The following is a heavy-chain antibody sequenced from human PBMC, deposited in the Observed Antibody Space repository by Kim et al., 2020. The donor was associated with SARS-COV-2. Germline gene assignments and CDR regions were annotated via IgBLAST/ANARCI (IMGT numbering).Heavy chain of an antibody. CDR2: SP. V-gene: IGHV4-59*08. D-gene: IGHD1-26*01. J-gene: IGHJ4*02. Sequence: SPLYNPPLKSRVNMSVDASKGQFSLILSSLSAADTAVYYCARQGGHYEIDYWGQGTLVTVSS. CDR3: ARQGGHYEIDY.